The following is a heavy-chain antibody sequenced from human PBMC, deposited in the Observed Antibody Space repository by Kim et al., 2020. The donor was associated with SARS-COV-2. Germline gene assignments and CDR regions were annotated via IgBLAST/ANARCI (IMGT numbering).Heavy chain of an antibody. CDR3: ARAKDPYYYYGMDV. Sequence: GGSLRLSCAASGFAFIDYYMAWIRQAPGKGLEWVSHISDSGRTISYADSVKGRFSISRDNAKSSLFLQMNSLRAEDAAIYYCARAKDPYYYYGMDVWGQGPTVTVS. CDR1: GFAFIDYY. J-gene: IGHJ6*02. V-gene: IGHV3-11*01. CDR2: ISDSGRTI. D-gene: IGHD2-15*01.